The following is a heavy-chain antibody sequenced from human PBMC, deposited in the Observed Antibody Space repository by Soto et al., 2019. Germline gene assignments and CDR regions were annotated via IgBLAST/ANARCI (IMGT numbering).Heavy chain of an antibody. D-gene: IGHD2-2*01. Sequence: QVQLQESGPGLVKPSETLSLTCTVPGGSISSYYWSWIRQPPGKGLEWIGYIYYSGSTNYTPSLKSRATITVDTSKNQISLKLSSVTAADTAVYYCARARVVVVPAAMVNCAPWGQGTLVTVSS. V-gene: IGHV4-59*01. CDR3: ARARVVVVPAAMVNCAP. CDR2: IYYSGST. J-gene: IGHJ5*02. CDR1: GGSISSYY.